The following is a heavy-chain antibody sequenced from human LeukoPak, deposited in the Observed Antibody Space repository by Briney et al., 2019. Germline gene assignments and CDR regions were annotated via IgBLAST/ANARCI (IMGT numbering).Heavy chain of an antibody. D-gene: IGHD6-13*01. Sequence: PSETLSLTCTVSGGSVSSGSYYWSWIRLPPGKRLEWIGYIYYSVTTNYNPSLKSRVTISVDRSKNQFPLKLSSVTAADTAVYYCARERVSSSWYGGWFDPWGQGTLVTVSS. CDR3: ARERVSSSWYGGWFDP. V-gene: IGHV4-61*01. J-gene: IGHJ5*02. CDR2: IYYSVTT. CDR1: GGSVSSGSYY.